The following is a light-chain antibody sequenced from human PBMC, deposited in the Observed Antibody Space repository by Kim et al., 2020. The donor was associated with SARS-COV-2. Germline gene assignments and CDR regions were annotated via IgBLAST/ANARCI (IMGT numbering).Light chain of an antibody. V-gene: IGKV1-12*01. Sequence: DIQMTQSPSSVSASVGDRVTITCRASQGISDWLAWYQQKPGKAPKLLIYEASSLQSGVPSRFSGSGSGTDFTLTISSLRPEDFATYYCQQTDSFPWTFGQGTKVDIK. CDR1: QGISDW. CDR2: EAS. J-gene: IGKJ1*01. CDR3: QQTDSFPWT.